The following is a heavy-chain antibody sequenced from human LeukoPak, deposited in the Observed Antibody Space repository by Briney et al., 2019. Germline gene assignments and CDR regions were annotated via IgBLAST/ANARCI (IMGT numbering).Heavy chain of an antibody. CDR1: GGSFSGYY. V-gene: IGHV4-34*01. CDR2: INHSGST. Sequence: PSETLSLTCAVYGGSFSGYYWSWIRQPPGKGLERIGEINHSGSTNYNPSLKSRVTISIDTSKNQFSLKLSSVTAADTAVYFCARVAAAGNYYFDYWGQGTLVTVSS. J-gene: IGHJ4*02. D-gene: IGHD6-13*01. CDR3: ARVAAAGNYYFDY.